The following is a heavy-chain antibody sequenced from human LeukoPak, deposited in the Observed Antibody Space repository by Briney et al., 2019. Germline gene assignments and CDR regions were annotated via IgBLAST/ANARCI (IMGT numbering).Heavy chain of an antibody. CDR2: IYHSGST. V-gene: IGHV4-4*02. CDR1: GGSISSNNW. Sequence: TSSGTLSLTCAVSGGSISSNNWWSWIRQPPGKGLEWIGEIYHSGSTNYNPSLKSRVNISVDKSKSQFSLKLNSVTAADTAVYYCARHTKNSSGWYYFDYWGQGTLVTVSS. CDR3: ARHTKNSSGWYYFDY. D-gene: IGHD6-19*01. J-gene: IGHJ4*02.